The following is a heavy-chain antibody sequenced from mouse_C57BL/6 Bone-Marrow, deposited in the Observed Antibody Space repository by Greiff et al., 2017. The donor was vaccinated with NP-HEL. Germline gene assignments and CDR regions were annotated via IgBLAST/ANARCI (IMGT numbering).Heavy chain of an antibody. CDR3: ARWDSSGYSWFAY. CDR2: IYPGSGST. V-gene: IGHV1-55*01. J-gene: IGHJ3*01. D-gene: IGHD3-2*02. CDR1: GYTFTSYW. Sequence: VQLQQSGAELVKPGASVKMSCKASGYTFTSYWITWVKQRPGQGLEWIGDIYPGSGSTNYNEKFKSKATLTVDTSSSTAYMQLSSLTSEDSAVYYCARWDSSGYSWFAYWGQGTLVTVSA.